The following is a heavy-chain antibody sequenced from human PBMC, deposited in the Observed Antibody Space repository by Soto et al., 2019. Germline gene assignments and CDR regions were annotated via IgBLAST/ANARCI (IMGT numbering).Heavy chain of an antibody. CDR3: AREYSSFEY. J-gene: IGHJ4*02. CDR1: GGSISTYY. D-gene: IGHD6-19*01. V-gene: IGHV4-59*01. Sequence: QVQLQESGPGLVKPSETLSLTCTVSGGSISTYYWSWIRQPPGKGLEWIGYIHYSGSTSYNPPLNSRVTISVDTSKNQFSLKLSSVTAADTAVYCCAREYSSFEYWGQGILVSVSS. CDR2: IHYSGST.